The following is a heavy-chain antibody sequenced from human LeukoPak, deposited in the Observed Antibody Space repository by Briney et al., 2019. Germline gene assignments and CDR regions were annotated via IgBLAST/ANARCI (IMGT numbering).Heavy chain of an antibody. CDR3: ARAYSSSWYSSGHYFDY. V-gene: IGHV3-33*01. D-gene: IGHD6-13*01. CDR2: IWYDGSNK. Sequence: QPGRSLRLSCAASGFTFSSYGMHWVRQAPGKGLEWVAVIWYDGSNKYYADSVKGRFTTSRDNSKNTLYLQMNSLRAEDTAAYYCARAYSSSWYSSGHYFDYWGQGTLVTVSS. CDR1: GFTFSSYG. J-gene: IGHJ4*02.